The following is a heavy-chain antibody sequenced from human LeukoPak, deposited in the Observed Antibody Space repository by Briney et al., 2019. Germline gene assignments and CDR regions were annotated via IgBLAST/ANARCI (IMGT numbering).Heavy chain of an antibody. D-gene: IGHD1-26*01. Sequence: ASVKVSCKISGYTLSELFIHWVRQTPGKGLEWMGGFDPEDGEPTYAQQFQGRVSVTGDTSSDTAYMELSSLRSEDTAVYYCVTNRATSGSFWGVLDYWGQGTLVTVSS. CDR1: GYTLSELF. CDR2: FDPEDGEP. J-gene: IGHJ4*02. CDR3: VTNRATSGSFWGVLDY. V-gene: IGHV1-24*01.